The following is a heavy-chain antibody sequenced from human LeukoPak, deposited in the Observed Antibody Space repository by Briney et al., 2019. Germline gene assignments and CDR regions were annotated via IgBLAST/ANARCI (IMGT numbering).Heavy chain of an antibody. CDR3: ARGKVDTASYYFDY. CDR1: GGSISSYY. D-gene: IGHD5-18*01. V-gene: IGHV4-59*06. CDR2: IYYSGST. J-gene: IGHJ4*02. Sequence: PSETLSLTCTVSGGSISSYYWSWIRQHPGKGLEWIGYIYYSGSTYYNPSLKSRVTISVDTSKNQFSLKLSSVTAADTAVYYCARGKVDTASYYFDYWGQGTLVTVSS.